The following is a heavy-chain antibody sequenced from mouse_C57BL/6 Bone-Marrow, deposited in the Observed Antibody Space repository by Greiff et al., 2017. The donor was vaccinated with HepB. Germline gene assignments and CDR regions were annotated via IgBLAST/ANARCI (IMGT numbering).Heavy chain of an antibody. CDR3: ARGYSKGSYAMDY. D-gene: IGHD2-5*01. J-gene: IGHJ4*01. CDR2: INPNNGGT. Sequence: VQLKQSGPELVKPGASVKISCKASGYTFTDYYMNWVKQSHGKSLEWIGDINPNNGGTSYNQKFKGKATLTVDKSSSTAYMELRSLTSEDSAVYYCARGYSKGSYAMDYWGQGTSVTVSS. CDR1: GYTFTDYY. V-gene: IGHV1-26*01.